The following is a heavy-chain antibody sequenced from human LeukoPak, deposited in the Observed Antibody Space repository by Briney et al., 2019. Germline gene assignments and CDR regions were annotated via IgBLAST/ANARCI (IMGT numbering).Heavy chain of an antibody. V-gene: IGHV5-51*01. CDR3: VRPKENNGDAFDI. CDR1: GYSFGNYW. J-gene: IGHJ3*02. CDR2: IYPGDSAT. Sequence: PGESLKISCKGSGYSFGNYWVAWVRQMPGKGLEWMGIIYPGDSATRYSPSFQGQVTISADKSISTAYLQWSSLKASDTAMYYCVRPKENNGDAFDIWGQGTMVTVSS. D-gene: IGHD2/OR15-2a*01.